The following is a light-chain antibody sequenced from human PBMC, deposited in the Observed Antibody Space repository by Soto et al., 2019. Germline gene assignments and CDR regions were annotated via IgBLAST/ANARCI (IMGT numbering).Light chain of an antibody. CDR1: QSVSNN. CDR3: QHYNNWPLT. J-gene: IGKJ4*01. Sequence: EIVMTQSPATLSVSPGERATVPCRASQSVSNNLAWYQQKPGQAPRLLISGASTRATGIPARFSGSGFGTEFTLTISSLQSEDFAVYYCQHYNNWPLTFGGGTKVEIK. CDR2: GAS. V-gene: IGKV3-15*01.